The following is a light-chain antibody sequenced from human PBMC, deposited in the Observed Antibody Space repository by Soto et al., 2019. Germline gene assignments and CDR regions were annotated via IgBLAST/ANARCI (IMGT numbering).Light chain of an antibody. Sequence: DVQMTQSPSSLSASVGDRVTITCRASQTIDNYLNWYQQRPGEAPRLLIYATSSLQSGVPSRFSGSKSGTDFTLTISGLQPEDFATYYCQHTDRNPPFTFGQGTKVDIK. V-gene: IGKV1-39*01. CDR1: QTIDNY. J-gene: IGKJ2*01. CDR2: ATS. CDR3: QHTDRNPPFT.